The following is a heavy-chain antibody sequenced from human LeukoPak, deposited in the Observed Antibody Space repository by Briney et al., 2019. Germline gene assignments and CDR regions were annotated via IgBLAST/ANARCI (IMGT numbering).Heavy chain of an antibody. CDR1: GFTFSSSA. V-gene: IGHV3-23*01. J-gene: IGHJ6*02. CDR3: ARVNYGSSTDYYYYGMDV. CDR2: ISNNGGYT. Sequence: GGSLRLSCAASGFTFSSSAMSWVRQAPGKGLEWVSAISNNGGYTYYADSVQGRFTISRDNSKSTLCLQMNSLRAEDTAVYYCARVNYGSSTDYYYYGMDVWGQGTTVTVSS. D-gene: IGHD2-2*01.